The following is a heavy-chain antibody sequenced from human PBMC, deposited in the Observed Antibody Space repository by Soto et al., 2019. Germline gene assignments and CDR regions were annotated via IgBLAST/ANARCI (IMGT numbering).Heavy chain of an antibody. CDR3: AYTYCSDTSCLIPSSSWYYFDY. J-gene: IGHJ4*02. Sequence: GGSLRLSCAASGFTFSYYAMSWVRQAPGKGLEWVSAISGSGGSTYYADSVEGRFTISRDNSKSTLYLQMNSLRVEDTAVYYCAYTYCSDTSCLIPSSSWYYFDYWGQGTLVTVSS. D-gene: IGHD2-15*01. V-gene: IGHV3-23*01. CDR1: GFTFSYYA. CDR2: ISGSGGST.